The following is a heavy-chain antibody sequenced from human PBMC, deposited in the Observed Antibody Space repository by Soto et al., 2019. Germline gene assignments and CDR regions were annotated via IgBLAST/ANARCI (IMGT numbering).Heavy chain of an antibody. CDR3: TTERGITELVIFAS. D-gene: IGHD1-1*01. Sequence: GGSLRLSCTGSGFTFGGYAVTWFRQAPGKGLECLGFIRSKNYGGTTEYAASVKGRFTISRDDSKNTLSLQMDSLKTEDTGLYYCTTERGITELVIFASWGLGTLVTVSS. J-gene: IGHJ4*02. V-gene: IGHV3-49*03. CDR1: GFTFGGYA. CDR2: IRSKNYGGTT.